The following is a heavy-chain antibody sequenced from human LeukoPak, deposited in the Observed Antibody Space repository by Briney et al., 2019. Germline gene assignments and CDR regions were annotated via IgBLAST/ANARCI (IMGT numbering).Heavy chain of an antibody. CDR2: ITINGGGT. Sequence: GGSLRLSCAASGFTFSKYAMTWVRQPPGKGLEWLSAITINGGGTYYADSVKGRFTISRDNSKNTLYLQMNSLRGEDTAVYYCARVRGGYCSGTSCYNAFDIWGQGTMVTVSS. CDR3: ARVRGGYCSGTSCYNAFDI. CDR1: GFTFSKYA. D-gene: IGHD2-2*02. J-gene: IGHJ3*02. V-gene: IGHV3-23*01.